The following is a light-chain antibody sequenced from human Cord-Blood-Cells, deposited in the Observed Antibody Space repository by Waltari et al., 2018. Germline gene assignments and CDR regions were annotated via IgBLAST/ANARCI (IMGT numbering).Light chain of an antibody. CDR1: QVISSY. V-gene: IGKV1-8*01. Sequence: AIRMTQSPSSFSASTGDRVTITCRASQVISSYLAWYQQKPGKAPKLLIYAASTLQSGVPSRLSGSGSVTDFTLTISCLQSEDFATYYCQQYYSYPLTFGGGTKVEIK. CDR2: AAS. CDR3: QQYYSYPLT. J-gene: IGKJ4*01.